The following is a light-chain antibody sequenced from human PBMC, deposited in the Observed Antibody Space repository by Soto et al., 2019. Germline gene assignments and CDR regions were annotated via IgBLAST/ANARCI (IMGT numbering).Light chain of an antibody. CDR3: CSYAGSYTVV. CDR1: SSDVGGYNY. Sequence: QSALTQPASVSGSPGQSITISCTGTSSDVGGYNYVSWYQQHPGKAPKLMIYEVSNRPSGVPDRFSGSKSGNTASLTISGLQAEDEADYYCCSYAGSYTVVFGTGTKVTV. CDR2: EVS. J-gene: IGLJ1*01. V-gene: IGLV2-11*01.